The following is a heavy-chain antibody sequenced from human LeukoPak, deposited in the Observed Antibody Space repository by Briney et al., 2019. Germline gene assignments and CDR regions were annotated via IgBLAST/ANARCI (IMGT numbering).Heavy chain of an antibody. V-gene: IGHV1-46*01. D-gene: IGHD3-16*02. CDR3: ARDPPLMITFGGVIVNPSHYFDY. Sequence: ASVKVSCKASGYTFTSYYVHWVRQAPGQGLEWMGIINPSGGSTTYAQRFQGRVTMTRDTSTSTLYMELSSLRSEDTAVYYCARDPPLMITFGGVIVNPSHYFDYWGQGTLVTVSS. CDR2: INPSGGST. J-gene: IGHJ4*02. CDR1: GYTFTSYY.